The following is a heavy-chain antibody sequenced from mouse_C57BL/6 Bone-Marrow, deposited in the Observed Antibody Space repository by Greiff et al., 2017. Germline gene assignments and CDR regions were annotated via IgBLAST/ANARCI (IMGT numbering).Heavy chain of an antibody. CDR3: AREGWLLRVDYAMDY. Sequence: EVQLQQSGPGLVKPSQSLSLTCSVTGYSITSGYYWNWIRQFPGNKLEWMGYISYDGSNNYNPSLKNRISITRDTSKNQFFLKLNSVTTEDTATYYGAREGWLLRVDYAMDYWGQGTSVTVSS. J-gene: IGHJ4*01. D-gene: IGHD2-3*01. V-gene: IGHV3-6*01. CDR2: ISYDGSN. CDR1: GYSITSGYY.